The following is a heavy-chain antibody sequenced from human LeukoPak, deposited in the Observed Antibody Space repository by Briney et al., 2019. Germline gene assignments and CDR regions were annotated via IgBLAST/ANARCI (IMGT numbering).Heavy chain of an antibody. CDR1: GASITSGAYY. CDR2: IFYNGAT. D-gene: IGHD2-21*01. Sequence: PSETLSLTCAVSGASITSGAYYWTWIRQHPGRGLEWIGHIFYNGATYNNPSLESRVTLSVDTSETRFSLKLKSLTAADTAVYFLGRGKTIRVDRYGQLGVWGQGKQVTVAA. CDR3: GRGKTIRVDRYGQLGV. V-gene: IGHV4-31*11. J-gene: IGHJ1*01.